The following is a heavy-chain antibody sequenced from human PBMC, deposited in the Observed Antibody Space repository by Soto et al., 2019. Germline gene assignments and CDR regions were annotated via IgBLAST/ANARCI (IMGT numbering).Heavy chain of an antibody. V-gene: IGHV4-4*07. D-gene: IGHD1-20*01. CDR3: ARYSNNWFQTEGMDV. CDR1: DDSSSNYY. Sequence: SQPLSVTCTVADDSSSNYYWSWIRRPAGKGLEWIGRIDASGNTNYNPSLKSRVTMSADTSKKQFSLKLTSVTAADTAVYYCARYSNNWFQTEGMDVWGQGTTVTVSS. CDR2: IDASGNT. J-gene: IGHJ6*02.